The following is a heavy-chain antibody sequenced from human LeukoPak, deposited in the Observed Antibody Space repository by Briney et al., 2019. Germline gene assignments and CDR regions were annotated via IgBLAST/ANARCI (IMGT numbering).Heavy chain of an antibody. D-gene: IGHD3-3*01. J-gene: IGHJ4*02. Sequence: GGSLRLSCAASGFTFDDYAMHWVRQAPGKGLEWVSGISWNSGSIGYADSVEGRFTISRDNAKNSLYLQMNSLRAEDTALYYCAKDYRKFGVVLDSYLDYWGQGTLVTVSS. CDR3: AKDYRKFGVVLDSYLDY. CDR2: ISWNSGSI. CDR1: GFTFDDYA. V-gene: IGHV3-9*01.